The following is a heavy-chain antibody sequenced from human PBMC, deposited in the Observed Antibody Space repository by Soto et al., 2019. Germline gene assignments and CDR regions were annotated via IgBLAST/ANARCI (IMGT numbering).Heavy chain of an antibody. CDR2: INAGNGNT. J-gene: IGHJ5*02. D-gene: IGHD2-15*01. V-gene: IGHV1-3*01. CDR1: GYTFTSYA. Sequence: ASVKVSCKASGYTFTSYAMHWVRQAPGQRLEWMGRINAGNGNTKYSQKFQGRVTITRDTSASTAYMELSSLRSEDTAVYYCARARCSGGSCYSFPGNWFDPWGQGTLVTVSS. CDR3: ARARCSGGSCYSFPGNWFDP.